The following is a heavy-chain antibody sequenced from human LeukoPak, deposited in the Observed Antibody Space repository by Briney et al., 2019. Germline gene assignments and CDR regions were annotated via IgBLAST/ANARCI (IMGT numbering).Heavy chain of an antibody. D-gene: IGHD3-10*01. V-gene: IGHV4-61*09. J-gene: IGHJ6*04. CDR1: GGSISSGSYC. Sequence: SETLSLTCNVSGGSISSGSYCWSWIRQPAGKGLEWIGHIYISGNTNYNPSLKSRVTISVDTSKNQFSLKLSSVTAADTAVYYCARGGYYYGSAPSDVWGKGTTVTISS. CDR2: IYISGNT. CDR3: ARGGYYYGSAPSDV.